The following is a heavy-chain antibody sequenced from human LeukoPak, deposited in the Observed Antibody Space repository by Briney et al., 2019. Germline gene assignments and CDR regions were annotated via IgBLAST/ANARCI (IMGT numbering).Heavy chain of an antibody. V-gene: IGHV3-33*01. CDR2: IRYDGSNK. J-gene: IGHJ6*02. D-gene: IGHD1-26*01. CDR3: VRVLSGSYYYYGMDV. Sequence: PGGSLRLSCAASGFTFSSYGMHWVRQAPGKGLEWVAVIRYDGSNKYYADSVKGRFTISRDNSKNTLYLQMNSLRAEDTAVYYCVRVLSGSYYYYGMDVWGQGTTVTVSS. CDR1: GFTFSSYG.